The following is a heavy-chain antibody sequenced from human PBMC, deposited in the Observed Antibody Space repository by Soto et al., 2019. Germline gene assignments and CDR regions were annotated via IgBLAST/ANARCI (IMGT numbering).Heavy chain of an antibody. V-gene: IGHV4-30-4*01. CDR3: ARAVTTPFDFDY. J-gene: IGHJ4*02. Sequence: QVQLQESGPGLVKPSQTLSLTCTVSGGSISSGDYYWSWIRQPPGKGLEWIGYIYYSGSTYYNPSLQSRXXIXVXXSKNQFSLKLSSVTAADTAVYYCARAVTTPFDFDYWGQGTLVTVSS. D-gene: IGHD4-4*01. CDR2: IYYSGST. CDR1: GGSISSGDYY.